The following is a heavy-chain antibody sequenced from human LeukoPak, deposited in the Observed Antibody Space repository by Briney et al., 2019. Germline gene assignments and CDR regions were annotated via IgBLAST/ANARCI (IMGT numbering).Heavy chain of an antibody. CDR3: ARVRKQYYYDNSHYRDASDV. J-gene: IGHJ3*01. D-gene: IGHD3-22*01. V-gene: IGHV3-20*04. Sequence: GGSLRLSCATSGFTFDDYGMNWVRQVPGKGLEWVSNINWNGNNVDYADPVKGRFTISRDKAKNSLHLQMNSLGAEDTAVYYCARVRKQYYYDNSHYRDASDVWGQGTMVIVSS. CDR1: GFTFDDYG. CDR2: INWNGNNV.